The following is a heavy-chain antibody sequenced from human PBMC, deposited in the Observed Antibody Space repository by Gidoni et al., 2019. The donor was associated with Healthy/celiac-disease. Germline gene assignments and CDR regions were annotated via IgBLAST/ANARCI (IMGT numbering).Heavy chain of an antibody. CDR3: TAASIAARPESDAFDI. J-gene: IGHJ3*02. CDR2: IKSKTDGGKT. Sequence: EVHLVESGGGLVKPGVSLRLLCAASGFPFSNAWMSWVRQAPGKGLEWVGRIKSKTDGGKTDYAAPVKGRFTISRDDAKNTLYLKMNSLKTEDTAVYYCTAASIAARPESDAFDIWGQGTMVTVSS. V-gene: IGHV3-15*01. D-gene: IGHD6-6*01. CDR1: GFPFSNAW.